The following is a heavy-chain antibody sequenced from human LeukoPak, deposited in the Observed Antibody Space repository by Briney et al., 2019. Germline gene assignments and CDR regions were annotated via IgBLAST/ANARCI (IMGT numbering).Heavy chain of an antibody. CDR2: ISGSGDST. Sequence: GGSLRLSCAASGFTFSSYAMSWVRQAPGKGLEWVSAISGSGDSTYYADSVKGRFTISRDNSKNTLYLQMNSLRAEDTAVYYCAKDGDRDIVVVPAAIGFDPWGQGTLVTVSS. V-gene: IGHV3-23*01. D-gene: IGHD2-2*01. CDR1: GFTFSSYA. J-gene: IGHJ5*02. CDR3: AKDGDRDIVVVPAAIGFDP.